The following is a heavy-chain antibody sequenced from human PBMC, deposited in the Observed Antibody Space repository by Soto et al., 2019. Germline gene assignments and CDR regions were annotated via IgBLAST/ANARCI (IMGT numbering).Heavy chain of an antibody. CDR2: ISSSSSTI. CDR1: GFTFSSYS. V-gene: IGHV3-48*02. J-gene: IGHJ6*02. Sequence: GGSLRLSCAASGFTFSSYSMNWVRQAPGKGLEWVSYISSSSSTIYYADSVKGRFTISRDNAKNSLYLQMNSLRDEDTAVYYCARLPAAMGYYYYGMDVWGQGTTVTVSS. D-gene: IGHD2-2*01. CDR3: ARLPAAMGYYYYGMDV.